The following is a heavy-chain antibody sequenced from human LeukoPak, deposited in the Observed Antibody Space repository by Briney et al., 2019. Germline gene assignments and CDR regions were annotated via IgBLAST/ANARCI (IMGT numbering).Heavy chain of an antibody. CDR1: GGSISSGGYY. CDR3: ARLGSWELPI. V-gene: IGHV4-61*08. Sequence: SETLSLTCTVSGGSISSGGYYWSWIRQHPGKGLEWIGYIYYIGSTKYNPSLKSRVTISVDTSKNQFSLKVSSVTAADTAVYYCARLGSWELPIWGQGTLVTVSS. D-gene: IGHD1-26*01. J-gene: IGHJ4*02. CDR2: IYYIGST.